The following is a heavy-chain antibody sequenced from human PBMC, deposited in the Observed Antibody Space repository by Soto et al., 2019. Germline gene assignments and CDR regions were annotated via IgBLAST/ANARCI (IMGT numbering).Heavy chain of an antibody. Sequence: GGSLRLSCAASGFTFSNAWINWVRQTPGRGLEWVGRVKSKNDGGTTDFAAPVKGRFAISRDDSKNMVYLEMNSLQTEDTAMYYCTTDFKITRITVRIDYWCHATL. CDR1: GFTFSNAW. D-gene: IGHD3-16*01. CDR2: VKSKNDGGTT. CDR3: TTDFKITRITVRIDY. J-gene: IGHJ4*01. V-gene: IGHV3-15*07.